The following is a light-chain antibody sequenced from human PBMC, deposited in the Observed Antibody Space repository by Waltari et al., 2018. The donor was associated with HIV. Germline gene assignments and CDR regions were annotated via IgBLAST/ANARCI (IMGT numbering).Light chain of an antibody. CDR1: SPNTGAGYD. CDR3: QSHDRSLSGPWV. V-gene: IGLV1-40*01. J-gene: IGLJ3*02. Sequence: QSVLTQPPSVAGAPGQTVPIPFAGSSPNTGAGYDVHWYKQVPGTSPKLVIYSNINRPSGVPDRFSASKSGTSASLAITGLQAEDEAHYYCQSHDRSLSGPWVFGGGTKLTVL. CDR2: SNI.